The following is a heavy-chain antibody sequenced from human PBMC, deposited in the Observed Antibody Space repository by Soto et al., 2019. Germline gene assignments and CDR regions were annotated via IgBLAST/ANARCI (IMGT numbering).Heavy chain of an antibody. J-gene: IGHJ4*02. CDR1: GYTFQTYD. Sequence: ASVKVSCKASGYTFQTYDIIWVRQATGQGLEWMGWVTPNSGGTNYAQKFQGWVTMTRDTSISTAYMELSRLRSDDTAVYYCVLLAAAGTHPIDYWGQGTLVTVSS. V-gene: IGHV1-2*04. CDR3: VLLAAAGTHPIDY. CDR2: VTPNSGGT. D-gene: IGHD6-13*01.